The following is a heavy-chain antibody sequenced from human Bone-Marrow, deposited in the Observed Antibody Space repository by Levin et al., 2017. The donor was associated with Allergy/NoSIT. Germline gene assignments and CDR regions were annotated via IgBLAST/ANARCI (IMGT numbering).Heavy chain of an antibody. J-gene: IGHJ4*02. CDR3: ANRIAVAGHNDY. CDR1: GFTFSSYA. D-gene: IGHD6-19*01. Sequence: GGSLRLSCAASGFTFSSYAMSWVRQAPGKGLEWVSAISNSGGRTYYADSVKGRFTISRDNSKNTVYLQMNSLRAEDTAVYYCANRIAVAGHNDYWGQGTLVTVSS. V-gene: IGHV3-23*01. CDR2: ISNSGGRT.